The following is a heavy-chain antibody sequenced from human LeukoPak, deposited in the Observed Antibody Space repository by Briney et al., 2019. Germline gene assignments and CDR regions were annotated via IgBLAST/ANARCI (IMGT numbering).Heavy chain of an antibody. Sequence: PSQTLSLTCTVSGGSISSGNYYWSWIRQPAGKGLEWIRHIYTSGSTNYNPSLKSRVTISVDTSKNQFSLNLRSMTAADTAVYYCARDSLYNFWSGYYHTTYYFDYWGQGILVTVSS. J-gene: IGHJ4*02. CDR2: IYTSGST. D-gene: IGHD3-3*01. CDR1: GGSISSGNYY. V-gene: IGHV4-61*09. CDR3: ARDSLYNFWSGYYHTTYYFDY.